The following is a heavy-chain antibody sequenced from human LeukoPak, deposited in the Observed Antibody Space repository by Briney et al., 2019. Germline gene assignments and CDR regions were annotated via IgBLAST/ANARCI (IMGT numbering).Heavy chain of an antibody. Sequence: SETLSLTCTVSGGSISSYYWSWIRQPPGKGLEWIGYIYYSGSTYYNPSLKSRVTISVDTSKNQFSLKLSSVTAADTAVYYCARGWLQNWFDPWGQGTLVTVSS. J-gene: IGHJ5*02. D-gene: IGHD5-24*01. CDR1: GGSISSYY. V-gene: IGHV4-59*04. CDR3: ARGWLQNWFDP. CDR2: IYYSGST.